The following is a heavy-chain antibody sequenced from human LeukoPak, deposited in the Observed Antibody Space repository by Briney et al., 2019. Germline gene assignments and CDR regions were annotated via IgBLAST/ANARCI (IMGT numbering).Heavy chain of an antibody. Sequence: GGSLRLSCAGSGFTSSDYYMSWIRQAPGKGLEWVSYISSSGRTIYYADSVKGRLTISRDNAKDSLYLQMNSLRAEDTAVYYCARTDCSSSSCYELDYWGQGTLVTVSS. CDR2: ISSSGRTI. J-gene: IGHJ4*02. V-gene: IGHV3-11*04. CDR1: GFTSSDYY. D-gene: IGHD2-2*01. CDR3: ARTDCSSSSCYELDY.